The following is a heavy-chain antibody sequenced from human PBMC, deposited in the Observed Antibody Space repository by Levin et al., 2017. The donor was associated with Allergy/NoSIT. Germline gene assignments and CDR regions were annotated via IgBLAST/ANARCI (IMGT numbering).Heavy chain of an antibody. J-gene: IGHJ4*02. CDR2: INPNSGGT. CDR3: ARATSSGSNYYFDY. CDR1: GYTFTGYY. D-gene: IGHD6-19*01. Sequence: ASVKVSCKASGYTFTGYYMHWVRQAPGQGLEWMGWINPNSGGTNYVQKFQGRVTMTRDTSISTAYMELSRLRSDDTAVYYCARATSSGSNYYFDYWGQGTLVTVSS. V-gene: IGHV1-2*02.